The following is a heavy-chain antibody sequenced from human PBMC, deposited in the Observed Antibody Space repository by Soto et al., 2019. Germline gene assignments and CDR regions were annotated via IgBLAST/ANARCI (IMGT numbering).Heavy chain of an antibody. D-gene: IGHD2-15*01. J-gene: IGHJ3*02. Sequence: QVQLVESGGGVGQPGRSLRLSCAASGFTFSSYGMHWVRQAPGKGLEWVAVISYDGSNKYYADSVKGRFTISRDNSKNTLHLQMNSRRAEDTAVYYCAKDRVLEYWSGGSCYGTAFDIWGQGTMVTVSS. V-gene: IGHV3-30*18. CDR1: GFTFSSYG. CDR3: AKDRVLEYWSGGSCYGTAFDI. CDR2: ISYDGSNK.